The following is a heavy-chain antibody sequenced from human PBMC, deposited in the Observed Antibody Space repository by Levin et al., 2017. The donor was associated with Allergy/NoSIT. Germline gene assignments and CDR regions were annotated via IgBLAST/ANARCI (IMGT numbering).Heavy chain of an antibody. J-gene: IGHJ4*02. CDR1: GFTFGDYA. V-gene: IGHV3-49*03. D-gene: IGHD3-16*01. CDR2: IRSKAYGGTT. CDR3: TRVIWGEGYYFDY. Sequence: PGGSLRLSCTASGFTFGDYAMSWFRQAPGKGLEWVGFIRSKAYGGTTEYAASVKGRFTISRDDSKSIAYLQMNSLKTEDTAVYYCTRVIWGEGYYFDYWGQGTLVTVSS.